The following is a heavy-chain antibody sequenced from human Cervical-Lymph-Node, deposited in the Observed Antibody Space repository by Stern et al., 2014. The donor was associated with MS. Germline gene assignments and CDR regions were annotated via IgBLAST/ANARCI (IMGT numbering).Heavy chain of an antibody. D-gene: IGHD3-3*01. J-gene: IGHJ6*02. V-gene: IGHV1-3*01. CDR3: AKFGDLQSYALDV. Sequence: QVQLVQSGAEVKRPGASVKVSCKASGNTFTSESIHWVRQAPGQRPEWMGWINGGSGNTKYSQTFRGRVTMTRDTSANTAHMELSSLRSEDTPVYYCAKFGDLQSYALDVWGQGTTVIVSS. CDR1: GNTFTSES. CDR2: INGGSGNT.